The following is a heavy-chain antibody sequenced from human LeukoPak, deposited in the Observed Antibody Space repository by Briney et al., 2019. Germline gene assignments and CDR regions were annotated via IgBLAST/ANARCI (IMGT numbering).Heavy chain of an antibody. J-gene: IGHJ3*02. CDR3: AKDLGYCKYISCYNPENAFDI. CDR2: IRYDGINK. Sequence: PGGSLRLSCAASGFTFSSYGMHWVRQAPGKGLEWVAFIRYDGINKYYADSVKGRFTISRDNSKNTLYLQMNSLRAEDTAVYHWAKDLGYCKYISCYNPENAFDIWGQGTMVTVSS. V-gene: IGHV3-30*02. CDR1: GFTFSSYG. D-gene: IGHD2-2*02.